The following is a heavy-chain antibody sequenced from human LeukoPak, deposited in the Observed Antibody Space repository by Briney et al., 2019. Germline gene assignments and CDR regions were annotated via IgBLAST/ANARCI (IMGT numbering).Heavy chain of an antibody. D-gene: IGHD3-22*01. CDR1: GGSISSYY. CDR3: TRGLTSDYFDY. J-gene: IGHJ4*02. Sequence: SETLSLTCTVSGGSISSYYWSWIRQPSGKGLEWIGYIYYSRSTNYNPSLKSRVTISVDTSKNQFSLKLSSVTAADTAVYYCTRGLTSDYFDYWGQGTLVTVSS. CDR2: IYYSRST. V-gene: IGHV4-59*01.